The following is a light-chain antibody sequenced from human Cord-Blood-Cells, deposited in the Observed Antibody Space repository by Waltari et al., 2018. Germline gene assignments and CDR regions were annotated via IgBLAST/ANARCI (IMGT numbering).Light chain of an antibody. CDR2: GAS. Sequence: EIVMTQSPATLSVSPGERATLSCRASQSVSSNLAWYQQKPGQAPRLLIYGASTRATGIPARFSGSGSVTEFTLTISSLQSEDFAVYYGQQYNNWPPITFGPGTKVDIK. CDR1: QSVSSN. CDR3: QQYNNWPPIT. V-gene: IGKV3-15*01. J-gene: IGKJ3*01.